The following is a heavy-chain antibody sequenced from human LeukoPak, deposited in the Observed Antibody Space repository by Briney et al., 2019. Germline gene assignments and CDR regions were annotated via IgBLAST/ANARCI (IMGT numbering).Heavy chain of an antibody. V-gene: IGHV3-23*01. CDR1: GFTFSSYA. D-gene: IGHD6-13*01. Sequence: GGSLRPSCAASGFTFSSYAMSWVRQAPGKGLEWVSAISGSGGSTYYADSVKGRFTISRDNSKNTLYLQMNSLRAEDTAVYYCAKESGGIAAAGTDLDYWGQGTLVTVSS. J-gene: IGHJ4*02. CDR3: AKESGGIAAAGTDLDY. CDR2: ISGSGGST.